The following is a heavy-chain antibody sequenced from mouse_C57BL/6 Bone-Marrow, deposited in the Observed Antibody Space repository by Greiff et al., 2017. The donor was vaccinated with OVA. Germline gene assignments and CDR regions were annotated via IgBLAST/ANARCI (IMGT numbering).Heavy chain of an antibody. Sequence: EVMLVESGGGLVQPGGSLKLSCAASGFTFSDYYMYWVRQTPEKRLEWVAYISNGGGSTYYPDTVKGRFTLSRDNAKNTLYLQMSRLKSEDSAEYYCARPGCGSSSYYAMDYWGQGTSVTVSS. V-gene: IGHV5-12*01. J-gene: IGHJ4*01. CDR1: GFTFSDYY. D-gene: IGHD1-1*01. CDR3: ARPGCGSSSYYAMDY. CDR2: ISNGGGST.